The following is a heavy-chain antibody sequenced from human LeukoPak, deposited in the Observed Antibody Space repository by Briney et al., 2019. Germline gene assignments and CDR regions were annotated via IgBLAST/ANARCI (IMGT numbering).Heavy chain of an antibody. J-gene: IGHJ4*02. CDR3: ARDGYYDSSGYPYYFDY. CDR1: GFTFSSYS. D-gene: IGHD3-22*01. Sequence: PGGSLRLSCAASGFTFSSYSMNWVRQAPGKGLEWVSSISSSSSYIYYADSVKGRFTISRDNAKNSLYLQMNSLRAEDTAAYYCARDGYYDSSGYPYYFDYWGQGTLVTVSS. V-gene: IGHV3-21*01. CDR2: ISSSSSYI.